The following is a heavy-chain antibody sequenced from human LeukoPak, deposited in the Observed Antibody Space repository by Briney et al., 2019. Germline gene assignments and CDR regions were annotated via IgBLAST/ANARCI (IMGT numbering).Heavy chain of an antibody. Sequence: SETLSLTCSVSGGSISSSSSYWGWIRQPPGKGLEWIGSIYYSGSSFDNPALKSRVTISVDTSKNQFSLKLSSVTAADTAVYYCARVSGYDWESFYDYWGQGTLVTVSS. CDR2: IYYSGSS. D-gene: IGHD5-12*01. CDR1: GGSISSSSSY. CDR3: ARVSGYDWESFYDY. J-gene: IGHJ4*02. V-gene: IGHV4-39*07.